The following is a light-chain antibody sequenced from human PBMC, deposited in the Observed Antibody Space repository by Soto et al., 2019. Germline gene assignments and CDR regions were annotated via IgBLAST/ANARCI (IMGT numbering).Light chain of an antibody. V-gene: IGKV3-20*01. CDR1: QSIRSHY. J-gene: IGKJ1*01. CDR3: QQYGSSVT. CDR2: GAH. Sequence: IVLTQSPGTLSLSPWERATLSCRASQSIRSHYLAWYQQKPGQAPRLLISGAHNRAPGIPDRFSGSESGTDFTLRISRLEPEDFAVYYCQQYGSSVTFGQGTKVDIK.